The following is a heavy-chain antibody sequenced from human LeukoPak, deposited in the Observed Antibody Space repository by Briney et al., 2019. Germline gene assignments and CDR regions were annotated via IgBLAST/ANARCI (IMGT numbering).Heavy chain of an antibody. D-gene: IGHD5-12*01. CDR1: GGSISSSSYY. CDR3: ARGRRDIDY. J-gene: IGHJ4*02. V-gene: IGHV4-39*01. Sequence: SETLSLTCTVSGGSISSSSYYWGWIRQPPGKGLEWIGSIYYSGSTYYNPSLKSRVTISVDTSKNQFSLKLSSVTAADTAVYYCARGRRDIDYWGQGTLVTVSS. CDR2: IYYSGST.